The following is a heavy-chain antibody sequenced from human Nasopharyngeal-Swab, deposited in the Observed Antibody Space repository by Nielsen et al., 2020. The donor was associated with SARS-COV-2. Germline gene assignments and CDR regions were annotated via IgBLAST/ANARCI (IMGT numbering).Heavy chain of an antibody. D-gene: IGHD2-2*01. Sequence: SETLSLTCTVSVCSISSYYWSWIRQPPGKGLEWIGYIYYSGSTNYNPSLKSRVTISVDTSKNQFSLKLSSVTAADTAVYYCARGIIVVPAATMGYYYYGMDVWGQGTTVTVSS. J-gene: IGHJ6*02. CDR1: VCSISSYY. V-gene: IGHV4-59*01. CDR3: ARGIIVVPAATMGYYYYGMDV. CDR2: IYYSGST.